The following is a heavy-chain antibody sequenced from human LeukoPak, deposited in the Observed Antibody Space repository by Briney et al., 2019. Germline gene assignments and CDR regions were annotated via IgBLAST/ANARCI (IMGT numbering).Heavy chain of an antibody. CDR3: AREGGQWPAYYYYMDV. CDR2: IHTIGNT. CDR1: GGSISTYY. D-gene: IGHD6-19*01. V-gene: IGHV4-4*07. Sequence: SETLSLTCTVSGGSISTYYWSWIRQPAGKGLEWIGRIHTIGNTDYSPSLKSRVTMSVDTSKNQFSLKLSSVTAADTAIYYCAREGGQWPAYYYYMDVWGKGTTVTVSS. J-gene: IGHJ6*03.